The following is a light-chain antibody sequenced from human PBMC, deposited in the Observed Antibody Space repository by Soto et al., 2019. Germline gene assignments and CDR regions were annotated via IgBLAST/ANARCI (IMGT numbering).Light chain of an antibody. CDR1: SSDVGGYNY. CDR2: GVS. Sequence: QSVRTQPASVSGSPGQSITISCTGTSSDVGGYNYVSWYQHHPGKAPKLVIYGVSNRPSGVSYRFSGSKSGNTASLTISGLQAEDEADYYCSSYTSTNTQVFGTGTKVTVL. CDR3: SSYTSTNTQV. V-gene: IGLV2-14*01. J-gene: IGLJ1*01.